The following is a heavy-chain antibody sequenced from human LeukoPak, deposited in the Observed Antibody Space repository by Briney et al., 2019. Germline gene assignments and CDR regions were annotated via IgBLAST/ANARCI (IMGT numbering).Heavy chain of an antibody. J-gene: IGHJ4*02. Sequence: SETLSLTCAVYGGFFSGYYWSWIRQPPGKGLEWIGEINHSGSTNYNPSLKSRVTISVVTTKNQFSLKLSSVTAADTAVYYCARLGVGSGAAAGTYYFDYWGQGTLVTVSS. CDR2: INHSGST. CDR3: ARLGVGSGAAAGTYYFDY. V-gene: IGHV4-34*01. D-gene: IGHD6-13*01. CDR1: GGFFSGYY.